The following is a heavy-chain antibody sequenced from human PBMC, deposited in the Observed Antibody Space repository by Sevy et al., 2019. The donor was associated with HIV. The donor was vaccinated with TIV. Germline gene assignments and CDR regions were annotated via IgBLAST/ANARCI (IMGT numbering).Heavy chain of an antibody. CDR1: GYNITRYW. D-gene: IGHD6-6*01. V-gene: IGHV5-51*01. CDR2: INSRDSDT. Sequence: GESRKSSCKGSGYNITRYWIGWVRQMPGKGPGWMGIINSRDSDTRYITSFQGQVTISVDKSINTAYVQWSSLKAWYTAMYYCARQWSSSADYWGQGTLVTVSS. J-gene: IGHJ4*02. CDR3: ARQWSSSADY.